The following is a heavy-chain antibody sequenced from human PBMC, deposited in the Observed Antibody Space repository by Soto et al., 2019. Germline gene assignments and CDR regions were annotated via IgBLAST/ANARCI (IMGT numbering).Heavy chain of an antibody. CDR1: GFTFSIFS. Sequence: GGSLRLSCAASGFTFSIFSMSWVRQAPGKGLEWISYVNAAANDIYYTDSVRGRFTISRDNAKNSLYLQMSSLRDDDTAVYYCVRDRMWEQWLGPHDAFEIWGQGTMVTVSS. J-gene: IGHJ3*02. CDR2: VNAAANDI. CDR3: VRDRMWEQWLGPHDAFEI. D-gene: IGHD6-19*01. V-gene: IGHV3-48*02.